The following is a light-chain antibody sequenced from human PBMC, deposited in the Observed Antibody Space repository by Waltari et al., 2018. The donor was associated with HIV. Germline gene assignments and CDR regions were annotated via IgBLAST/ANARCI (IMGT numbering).Light chain of an antibody. Sequence: DIQMTQSLSSLSASVGDRVTITLRASQSIDFYLNWYQQQPGKAPKLLIYTASSLQTGVPSRFIGSGSGTDFTLTINSLQPEDFATYYCQQSYSTPRYTFGQWTKLEIK. J-gene: IGKJ2*01. CDR3: QQSYSTPRYT. CDR1: QSIDFY. CDR2: TAS. V-gene: IGKV1-39*01.